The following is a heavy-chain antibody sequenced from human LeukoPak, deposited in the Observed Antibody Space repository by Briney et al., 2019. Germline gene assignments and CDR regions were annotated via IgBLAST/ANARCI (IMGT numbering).Heavy chain of an antibody. Sequence: ASVKVSCKASGYTFTSYYMHWVRQAPGQGLEWMGIINPSGGSTSYAQKFQGRVTMTTDTSTSTAYMELRSLRSDDTAVYYCARVRRMATHPEDYWGQGTLVTVSS. D-gene: IGHD5-24*01. V-gene: IGHV1-46*01. CDR3: ARVRRMATHPEDY. CDR2: INPSGGST. J-gene: IGHJ4*02. CDR1: GYTFTSYY.